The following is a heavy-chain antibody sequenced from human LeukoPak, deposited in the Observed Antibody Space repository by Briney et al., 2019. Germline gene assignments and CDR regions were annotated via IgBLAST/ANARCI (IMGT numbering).Heavy chain of an antibody. CDR1: GFTFDDYA. CDR3: AKGRYSSSPPTASDY. CDR2: ISWNSGSI. V-gene: IGHV3-9*03. Sequence: GGSLRLSCAASGFTFDDYAMHWVRQAPGKGLEWVSGISWNSGSIGYADSVKGRFTISRDNAKNSLYLQMTSLRAEDMALYYCAKGRYSSSPPTASDYWGPGTLVTVSS. J-gene: IGHJ4*02. D-gene: IGHD6-13*01.